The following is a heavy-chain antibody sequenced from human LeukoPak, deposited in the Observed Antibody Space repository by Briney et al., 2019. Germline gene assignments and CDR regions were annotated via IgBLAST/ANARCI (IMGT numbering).Heavy chain of an antibody. Sequence: PGGSLRLSCAASGXTFSSYRVNWVRQAPGKGLEWVASIKQGESERYYVDSVNGRFTISRDNAKNSLYLQMNSLRAEDTAVYYCARGDSSAFDIWGQGIMVTVSS. D-gene: IGHD3-22*01. CDR2: IKQGESER. J-gene: IGHJ3*02. V-gene: IGHV3-7*04. CDR3: ARGDSSAFDI. CDR1: GXTFSSYR.